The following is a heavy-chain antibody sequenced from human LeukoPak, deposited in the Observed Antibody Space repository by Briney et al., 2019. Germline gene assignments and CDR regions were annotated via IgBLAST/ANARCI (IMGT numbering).Heavy chain of an antibody. J-gene: IGHJ6*03. CDR2: IIPIFGTA. CDR1: GGTFSSYA. V-gene: IGHV1-69*05. D-gene: IGHD1-7*01. Sequence: SSVKVSCKASGGTFSSYAISWVRQAPGQGLESMGGIIPIFGTANYAQKFQGRVTITMDESTSTAYMELSSLGSEDTAVYYCAREAQYNWNYCLSYCFYMDVWGKGTTLTVSS. CDR3: AREAQYNWNYCLSYCFYMDV.